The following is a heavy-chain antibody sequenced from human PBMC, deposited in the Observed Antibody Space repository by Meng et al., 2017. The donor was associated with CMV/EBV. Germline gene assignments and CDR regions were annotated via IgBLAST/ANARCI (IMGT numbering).Heavy chain of an antibody. V-gene: IGHV4-30-4*08. CDR1: GGSISSGDYY. CDR3: ARDNRRGGVDY. J-gene: IGHJ4*02. Sequence: QAQLQESGPGLVKPSQTLPLTCPVSGGSISSGDYYWSWIRQPPGKGLEWIGYIYYSGSTYYNPSLKSRVTISVDTSKNQFSLKLSSVTAADTAVYYCARDNRRGGVDYWGQGTLVTVSS. CDR2: IYYSGST. D-gene: IGHD3-3*01.